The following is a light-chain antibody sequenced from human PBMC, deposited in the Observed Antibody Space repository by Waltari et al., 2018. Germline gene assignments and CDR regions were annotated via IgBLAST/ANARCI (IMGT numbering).Light chain of an antibody. CDR3: HQIASLPRT. V-gene: IGKV6D-21*02. CDR2: YAS. Sequence: ELVLTQSPDFQSVTPEEKVTITCRASQSIGSRLHWFQQKPNQSPKLLIKYASQSISGVPSRFSGSGSGTDFTLTINCLEAEDAAVYYCHQIASLPRTFGPGTKVEIK. CDR1: QSIGSR. J-gene: IGKJ1*01.